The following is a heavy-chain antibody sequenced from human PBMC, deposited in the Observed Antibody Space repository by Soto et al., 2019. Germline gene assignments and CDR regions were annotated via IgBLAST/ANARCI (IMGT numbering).Heavy chain of an antibody. V-gene: IGHV3-9*01. CDR3: AKAYSSGWYYFDY. CDR2: ISWNSGSI. D-gene: IGHD6-19*01. CDR1: GFTFDDYA. J-gene: IGHJ4*02. Sequence: PGGSLRLSCAASGFTFDDYAMRWVRQAPGKGLEWVSGISWNSGSIGYADSVKGRFTISRDNAKNSLYLQMNSLRAEDTALYYCAKAYSSGWYYFDYWGQGTLVTVSS.